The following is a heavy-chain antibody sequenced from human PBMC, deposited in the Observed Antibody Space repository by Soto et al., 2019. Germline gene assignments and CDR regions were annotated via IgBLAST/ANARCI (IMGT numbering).Heavy chain of an antibody. V-gene: IGHV4-59*01. CDR2: IFHSGNA. CDR3: ARAHAPTLPFDY. CDR1: GGSIRNVY. J-gene: IGHJ4*01. D-gene: IGHD2-15*01. Sequence: SETLSLTCTVSGGSIRNVYWSWIRQSPGERLEWIGFIFHSGNAKYNPSLKSRVTISVDTSKNQFSLSLDSVTAADTAVYFCARAHAPTLPFDYWGQGTLVTVSS.